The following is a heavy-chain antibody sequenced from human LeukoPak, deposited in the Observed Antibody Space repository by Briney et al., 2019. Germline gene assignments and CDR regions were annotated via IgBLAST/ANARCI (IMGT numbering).Heavy chain of an antibody. J-gene: IGHJ4*02. D-gene: IGHD2-15*01. V-gene: IGHV4-59*01. CDR2: IYYSGST. CDR1: GGSISSYY. CDR3: ARDGGYCSGGSCYLYFDY. Sequence: PSETLSLTCTVSGGSISSYYWSWIRQPPGKGLEWIGYIYYSGSTNYNPSLKSRVTISVDTSKNQFSLKLSSVTAADTAVYYCARDGGYCSGGSCYLYFDYWGQGTLVTVSS.